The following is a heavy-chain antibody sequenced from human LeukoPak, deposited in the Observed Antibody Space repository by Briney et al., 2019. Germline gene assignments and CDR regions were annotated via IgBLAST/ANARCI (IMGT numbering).Heavy chain of an antibody. Sequence: SETLSLTCTVSGGSISTYYWSCIRQPPGKGLEWIGYITNSGNTSYNPSLKSRVTISVDTSKNQFSLKLTSVTAADTAVYHCARHGRYSDYWGQGALVTVSS. CDR2: ITNSGNT. CDR3: ARHGRYSDY. J-gene: IGHJ4*02. V-gene: IGHV4-59*08. CDR1: GGSISTYY.